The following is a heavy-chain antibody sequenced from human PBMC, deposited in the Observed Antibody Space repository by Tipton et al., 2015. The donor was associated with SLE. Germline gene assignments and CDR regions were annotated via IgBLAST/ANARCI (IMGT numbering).Heavy chain of an antibody. D-gene: IGHD3-10*01. CDR1: GGSFSGYY. Sequence: TLSLTCAVYGGSFSGYYWSWIRQPPGKGLEWIGKINHSGSTNYNPSLKSRVTISVDTSKNQFSLKLSSVTAADTAVYYCTRRHGSVLYYFDYWGQGTLVTVSS. CDR3: TRRHGSVLYYFDY. CDR2: INHSGST. V-gene: IGHV4-34*01. J-gene: IGHJ4*02.